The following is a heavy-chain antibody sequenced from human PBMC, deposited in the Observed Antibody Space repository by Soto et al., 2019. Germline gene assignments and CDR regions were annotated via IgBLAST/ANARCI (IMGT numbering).Heavy chain of an antibody. D-gene: IGHD2-8*01. J-gene: IGHJ3*02. V-gene: IGHV3-7*04. CDR2: IKQDGSEK. CDR1: GFTFSSYW. Sequence: GGSLRLSCAASGFTFSSYWMSWVRQAPGKGLEWVANIKQDGSEKYYVDSVKGRFTISRDNAKNSLYLQMNSLRDEDTAVYYCAKDLIAGNGVWEAFDMWGRGTKVTVSS. CDR3: AKDLIAGNGVWEAFDM.